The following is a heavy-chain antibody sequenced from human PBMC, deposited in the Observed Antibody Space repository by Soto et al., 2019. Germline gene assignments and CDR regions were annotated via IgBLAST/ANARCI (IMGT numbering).Heavy chain of an antibody. D-gene: IGHD1-26*01. J-gene: IGHJ4*02. CDR1: GYSFTSLD. CDR2: MEPSTGTT. Sequence: ASVKVSCKASGYSFTSLDMNWVRQTAGQGLEWMGWMEPSTGTTGCAQKFQGRVTMTRDTSINTAYMELTTLTSDDTAFYYCARGVSAGVDYWGQGTLVTVSS. CDR3: ARGVSAGVDY. V-gene: IGHV1-8*01.